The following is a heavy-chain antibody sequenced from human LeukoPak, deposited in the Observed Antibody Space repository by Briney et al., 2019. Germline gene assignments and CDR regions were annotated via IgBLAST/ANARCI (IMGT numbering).Heavy chain of an antibody. J-gene: IGHJ4*02. CDR3: VRSDYGDFKYYFDY. D-gene: IGHD4-17*01. CDR1: GYSFTSYR. V-gene: IGHV5-51*01. CDR2: IY. Sequence: GESLKISCKGSGYSFTSYRIAWVRQMPGKGLEWMGIIYSPSFQGQVTISADKSIRTAHLQWSSLKASDTAMYYCVRSDYGDFKYYFDYWGQGTLVTVSS.